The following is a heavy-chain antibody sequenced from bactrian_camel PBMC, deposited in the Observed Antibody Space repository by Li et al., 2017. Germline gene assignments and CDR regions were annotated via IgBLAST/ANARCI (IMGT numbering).Heavy chain of an antibody. V-gene: IGHV3-3*01. Sequence: HVQLVESGGGSAQAGGSLSLSCTASGYTSRNCMAWFRQDPGNERELVCVYAGDGTTYYADSVKGRFTASRDNTKNTAYLQMNSLKSEDTALYYCTTAVDAGPLWVASPDDHSSWGQGTQVTVS. CDR1: GYTSRNC. D-gene: IGHD3*01. J-gene: IGHJ6*01. CDR2: YAGDGTT. CDR3: TTAVDAGPLWVASPDDHSS.